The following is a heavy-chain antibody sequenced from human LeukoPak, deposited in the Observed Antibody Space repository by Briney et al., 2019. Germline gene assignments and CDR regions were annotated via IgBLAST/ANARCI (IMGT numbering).Heavy chain of an antibody. Sequence: SETLSLTCAVYGGSFSGYYWSWIRQPPGKGLEWIGEINHSGSTNYNPSLKSRVTISVDTSKNQFPLKLSSVTAADTAVYYCARHPFHYYDSSGTLDYWGQGTLVTVSS. CDR1: GGSFSGYY. D-gene: IGHD3-22*01. CDR2: INHSGST. V-gene: IGHV4-34*01. J-gene: IGHJ4*02. CDR3: ARHPFHYYDSSGTLDY.